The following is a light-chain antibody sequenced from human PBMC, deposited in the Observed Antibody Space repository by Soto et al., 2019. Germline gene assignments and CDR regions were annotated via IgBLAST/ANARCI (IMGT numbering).Light chain of an antibody. CDR3: QSYDSSLSGSVV. Sequence: QSALTQPPSVSGAPGQRVTISCTGSSSNIGAGYDVHWYQQLPGTAPKLLIYGNSNRPSGVPDRFSGSKSGTSASLAITGLQADDEADYYCQSYDSSLSGSVVFGGGTKVTVL. CDR2: GNS. J-gene: IGLJ2*01. CDR1: SSNIGAGYD. V-gene: IGLV1-40*01.